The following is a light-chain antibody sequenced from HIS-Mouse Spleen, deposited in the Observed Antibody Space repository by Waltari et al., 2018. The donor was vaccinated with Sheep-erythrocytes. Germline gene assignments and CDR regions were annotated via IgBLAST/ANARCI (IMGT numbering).Light chain of an antibody. J-gene: IGLJ1*01. CDR2: DVS. CDR3: SSYTSSSSYV. Sequence: QSALTQPASVSGSPGQSITISCTGTSSDVGGYNYVSWYQQHPGKAPKLMIYDVSKRTSGVCNRFSGSKSGDTASLTISGLQAEDEADYYCSSYTSSSSYVFGTGTKVTVL. CDR1: SSDVGGYNY. V-gene: IGLV2-14*03.